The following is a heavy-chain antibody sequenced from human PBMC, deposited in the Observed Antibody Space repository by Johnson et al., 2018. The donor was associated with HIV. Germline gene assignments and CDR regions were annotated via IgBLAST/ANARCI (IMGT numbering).Heavy chain of an antibody. CDR3: ARDPPYGGNPSAFDV. CDR1: GFTVSSNY. J-gene: IGHJ3*01. V-gene: IGHV3-30*03. Sequence: QVQLVESGGGLVQPGGSLRLSCAASGFTVSSNYMNWVRQAPGKGLEWVTIISYDGINKYYADSVKGRFTISRDNSKDTLYLQMHSLRPEDTALYYCARDPPYGGNPSAFDVWGQGTMVTVSS. CDR2: ISYDGINK. D-gene: IGHD4-23*01.